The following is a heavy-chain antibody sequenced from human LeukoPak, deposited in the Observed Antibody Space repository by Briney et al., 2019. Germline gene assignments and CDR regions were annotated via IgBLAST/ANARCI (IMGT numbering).Heavy chain of an antibody. D-gene: IGHD6-6*01. V-gene: IGHV4-39*07. CDR2: INHSGST. Sequence: SETLSLTCTVSGGSISSSSYYWGWIRQPPGTGLEWIGEINHSGSTNYNPSLKSRVTISVDTSKNQFSLKLSSVTAADTAVYYCARGGGIAARPRWFVPWGQGTLVTVSS. CDR1: GGSISSSSYY. CDR3: ARGGGIAARPRWFVP. J-gene: IGHJ5*02.